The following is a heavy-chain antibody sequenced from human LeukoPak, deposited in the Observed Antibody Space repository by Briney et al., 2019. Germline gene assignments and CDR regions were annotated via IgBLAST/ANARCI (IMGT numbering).Heavy chain of an antibody. J-gene: IGHJ6*03. Sequence: GASVKVSCKASGYTFTSYDINWVRQATGQGLEWMGWMNPNSGNTGYAQKFQGRVTMTRNTSISTAYMELSSLRSEDTAVYYCARAPSWYYYMDVWGKGTTVTVSS. CDR2: MNPNSGNT. CDR1: GYTFTSYD. V-gene: IGHV1-8*01. CDR3: ARAPSWYYYMDV.